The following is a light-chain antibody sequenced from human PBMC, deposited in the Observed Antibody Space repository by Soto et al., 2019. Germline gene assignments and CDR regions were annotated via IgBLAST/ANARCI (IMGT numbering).Light chain of an antibody. CDR1: QSISSTH. CDR3: QQYGSSPPWT. Sequence: EIVLTQSPDTLSLSPGERATLSCRASQSISSTHVVWYQQKPGQAPSLLIFGASSRATGIPDRFSGSGSGTDFTLTTSGLEPEDFAVYYCQQYGSSPPWTFGQGTRLEIK. V-gene: IGKV3-20*01. J-gene: IGKJ5*01. CDR2: GAS.